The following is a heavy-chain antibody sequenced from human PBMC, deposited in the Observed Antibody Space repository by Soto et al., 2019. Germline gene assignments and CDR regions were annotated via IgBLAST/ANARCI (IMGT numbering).Heavy chain of an antibody. D-gene: IGHD6-13*01. Sequence: SETLSLTCTASGGSISSYYWSWIRQPPGKGLEWIGYIYYSGSTNYNPSLKSRVTISVDTSKNQFSLKLSSVTAADTAVYYCARGMAAAGEYYGMDVWGQGTTVTVSS. CDR2: IYYSGST. J-gene: IGHJ6*02. V-gene: IGHV4-59*01. CDR1: GGSISSYY. CDR3: ARGMAAAGEYYGMDV.